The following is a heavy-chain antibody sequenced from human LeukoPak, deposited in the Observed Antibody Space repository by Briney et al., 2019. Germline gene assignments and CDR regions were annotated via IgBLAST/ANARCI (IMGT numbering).Heavy chain of an antibody. Sequence: SETLSLTCAVYGGSFSGYYWSWIRQPPGKGLEWIGAINHSGSTNYNPSLKSRVTISVDTSKNQFSLKLSSVTAADTAVYYCARLPYDYVWGSYRHHEDYWGQGTLVTVSS. J-gene: IGHJ4*02. D-gene: IGHD3-16*02. CDR3: ARLPYDYVWGSYRHHEDY. CDR1: GGSFSGYY. CDR2: INHSGST. V-gene: IGHV4-34*01.